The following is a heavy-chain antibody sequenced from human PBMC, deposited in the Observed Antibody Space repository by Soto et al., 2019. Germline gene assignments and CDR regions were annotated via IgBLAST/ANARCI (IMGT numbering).Heavy chain of an antibody. Sequence: SVKVSCKASGGTFSSYAISWVRQAPGQGLEWMGGIIPIFGTANYAQKFQGRVTITADESTSTAYMELSSLRSEDTAVYYCARGIAAAGTFSPPSAWGQGTLVTVSS. D-gene: IGHD6-13*01. V-gene: IGHV1-69*13. CDR2: IIPIFGTA. CDR1: GGTFSSYA. CDR3: ARGIAAAGTFSPPSA. J-gene: IGHJ4*02.